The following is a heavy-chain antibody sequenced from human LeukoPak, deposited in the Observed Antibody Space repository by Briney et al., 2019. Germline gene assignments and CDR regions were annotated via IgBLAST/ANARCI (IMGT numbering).Heavy chain of an antibody. D-gene: IGHD4-17*01. CDR1: GFTFSNYA. CDR3: AKISTVTTSFDY. J-gene: IGHJ4*02. CDR2: ISYRGGSA. V-gene: IGHV3-23*01. Sequence: GGSLRLSCAASGFTFSNYAMSWVRQAPGKGLGWVSAISYRGGSAFYADSVKGRFTISRDNSKNTLYLQMNSLRADDTAIYYCAKISTVTTSFDYWGQGTLVTVSS.